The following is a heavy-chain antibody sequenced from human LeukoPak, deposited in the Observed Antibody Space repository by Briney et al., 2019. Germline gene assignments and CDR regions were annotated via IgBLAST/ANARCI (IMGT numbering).Heavy chain of an antibody. D-gene: IGHD5-18*01. CDR3: ARAVGSYVYYMDV. J-gene: IGHJ6*03. CDR1: GFSLTTSGMC. CDR2: IDWDDDE. Sequence: SGPALVRPTQTLRLTCTFSGFSLTTSGMCVNWIRQPPGKALEWLARIDWDDDEYYGTSLKTRLTISKDTSKNQVVLTMTNVDPVGTGTYYCARAVGSYVYYMDVWGQGTTVTVSS. V-gene: IGHV2-70*11.